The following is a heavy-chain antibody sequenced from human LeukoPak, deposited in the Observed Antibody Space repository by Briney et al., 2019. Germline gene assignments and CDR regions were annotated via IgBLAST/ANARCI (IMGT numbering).Heavy chain of an antibody. CDR3: AKPSPYDSSGYYYLPVY. CDR2: ICGSGGST. V-gene: IGHV3-23*01. CDR1: GFTFSSYA. D-gene: IGHD3-22*01. J-gene: IGHJ4*02. Sequence: GGSLRLSCAASGFTFSSYAMSWVREAPGKGLEWVSDICGSGGSTYYADSVKGRFTISRDNSKNTLYLQMNSLRAEDTTVYYCAKPSPYDSSGYYYLPVYWGQGTLVTVSS.